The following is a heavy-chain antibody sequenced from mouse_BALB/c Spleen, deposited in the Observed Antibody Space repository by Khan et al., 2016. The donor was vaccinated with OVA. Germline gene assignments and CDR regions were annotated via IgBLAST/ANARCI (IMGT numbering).Heavy chain of an antibody. CDR2: ISSAATYT. Sequence: EVELVESGGGLVEPGGSLKLSCAASGFTFSSFVMSWVRQTPEKRLEWVANISSAATYTYYPDSIKGRFNISRDNAKNTLYLHMNSLRSDDTASYYCTNGNYGWFAYWGLGTLVTVST. J-gene: IGHJ3*01. CDR1: GFTFSSFV. CDR3: TNGNYGWFAY. D-gene: IGHD2-1*01. V-gene: IGHV5-9-1*01.